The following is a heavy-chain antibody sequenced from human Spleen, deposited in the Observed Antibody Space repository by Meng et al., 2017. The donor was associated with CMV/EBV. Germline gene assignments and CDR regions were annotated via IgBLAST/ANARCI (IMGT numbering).Heavy chain of an antibody. D-gene: IGHD5-24*01. Sequence: GESLKISCAASEFTFSTYEMNWVRQAPGKGLEWVSSISSSSSYIYYADSVKGRFTISRDNAKNSLYLQMNSLRAEDTAVYYCAREADGYNYSPFDSWGQGTLVTVSS. CDR2: ISSSSSYI. CDR1: EFTFSTYE. J-gene: IGHJ4*02. V-gene: IGHV3-21*01. CDR3: AREADGYNYSPFDS.